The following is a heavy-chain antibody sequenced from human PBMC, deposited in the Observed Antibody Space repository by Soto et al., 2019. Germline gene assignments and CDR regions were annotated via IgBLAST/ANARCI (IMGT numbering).Heavy chain of an antibody. J-gene: IGHJ4*02. CDR3: ARDSGGYCSGGSCYFDY. Sequence: PSETLSLTCTVSGGSISSYYWSWIRQPPGKGLEWIGYIYYSGSTNYNPSLKSRVTISVDTSKNQFSLKLSSVTAADTAVYFCARDSGGYCSGGSCYFDYWGQGTLVTVSS. CDR2: IYYSGST. V-gene: IGHV4-59*01. CDR1: GGSISSYY. D-gene: IGHD2-15*01.